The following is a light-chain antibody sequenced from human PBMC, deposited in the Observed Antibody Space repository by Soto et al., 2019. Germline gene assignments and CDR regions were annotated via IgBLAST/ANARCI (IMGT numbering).Light chain of an antibody. CDR2: DAS. CDR3: QQYADLPFT. CDR1: QRITNS. J-gene: IGKJ3*01. V-gene: IGKV1-33*01. Sequence: DIQMTQSPSSLSASVGDRVIITCQASQRITNSLNWYQHKPGKAPKLLIYDASNLETGVPSRFSGSGSGTLFTFTISGLQPEDITRYYCQQYADLPFTFGPGTRVEIK.